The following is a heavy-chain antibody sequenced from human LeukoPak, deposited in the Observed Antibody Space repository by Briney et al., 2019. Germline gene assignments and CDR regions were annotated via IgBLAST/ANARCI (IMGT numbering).Heavy chain of an antibody. D-gene: IGHD3-22*01. V-gene: IGHV3-23*01. J-gene: IGHJ4*02. Sequence: GGSLRLSCAASGFTFSSYAMSWVRQAPGKGLEWVSAISGSGGSTYYADSVKGWFTISRDNSKNTLYLQMNSLRAEDTAVYYCAKDPVPYFDSSGYYPSWGQGTLVTVSS. CDR2: ISGSGGST. CDR3: AKDPVPYFDSSGYYPS. CDR1: GFTFSSYA.